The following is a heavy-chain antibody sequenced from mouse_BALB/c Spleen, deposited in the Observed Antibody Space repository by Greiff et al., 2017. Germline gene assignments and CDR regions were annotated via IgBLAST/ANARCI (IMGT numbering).Heavy chain of an antibody. J-gene: IGHJ3*01. CDR3: ASGGSTPWFAY. V-gene: IGHV3-2*02. Sequence: EVKLVESGPGLVKPSQSLSLTCTVTGYSITSDYAWNWIRQFPGNKLEWMGYISYSGSTSYNPSLKSRISITRDTSKNQFFLQLNSVTTEDTATYYCASGGSTPWFAYWGQGTLVTVSA. CDR2: ISYSGST. D-gene: IGHD1-1*01. CDR1: GYSITSDYA.